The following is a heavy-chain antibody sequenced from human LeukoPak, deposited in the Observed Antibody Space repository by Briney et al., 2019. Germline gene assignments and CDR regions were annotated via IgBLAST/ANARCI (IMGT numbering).Heavy chain of an antibody. Sequence: SETLSLTCTASGGSINNYYWSWIRQPPGKGLEWIGYIYYSGSTNYNPSLKSRVTISVDTSKNQFSLKLSSVTAADTAVYYCARGVVIVGADYWGQGTLVTVSS. D-gene: IGHD1-26*01. V-gene: IGHV4-59*12. CDR1: GGSINNYY. J-gene: IGHJ4*02. CDR3: ARGVVIVGADY. CDR2: IYYSGST.